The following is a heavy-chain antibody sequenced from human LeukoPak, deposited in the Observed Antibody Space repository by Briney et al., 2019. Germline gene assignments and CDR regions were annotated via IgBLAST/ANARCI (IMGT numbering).Heavy chain of an antibody. Sequence: SETLSLTCAVYGGSFSGYYWSGIRQPPGKGLEWIGEISHSGSTNYNPSLKSRVTISVDTSKNQFSLKLSSVTAADTAVYYCARRGGYSGYDKVGFYYWGQGTLVTVSS. CDR1: GGSFSGYY. D-gene: IGHD5-12*01. CDR3: ARRGGYSGYDKVGFYY. V-gene: IGHV4-34*01. J-gene: IGHJ4*02. CDR2: ISHSGST.